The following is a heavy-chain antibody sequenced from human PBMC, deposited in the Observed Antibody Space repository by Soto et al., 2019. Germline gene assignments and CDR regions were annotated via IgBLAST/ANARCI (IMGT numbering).Heavy chain of an antibody. CDR1: GGSIISYY. CDR3: ARGRGGWFINQLLNAYDI. CDR2: IYYSGST. Sequence: SETLSLTCTVSGGSIISYYWSWSRQPPWKGLEWIGYIYYSGSTNYNPSPKSRVTISVDTSKNQFSLKLSSVTAADTAVCYCARGRGGWFINQLLNAYDIWGQGTMVTVSS. V-gene: IGHV4-59*01. J-gene: IGHJ3*02. D-gene: IGHD2-2*01.